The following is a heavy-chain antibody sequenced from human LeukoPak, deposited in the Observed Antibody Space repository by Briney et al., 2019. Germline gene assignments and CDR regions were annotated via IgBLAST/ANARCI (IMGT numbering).Heavy chain of an antibody. J-gene: IGHJ3*02. V-gene: IGHV1-2*02. Sequence: ASVKVSCKTSGYSFTGYYMHWVRQAPGQGLEWMGWINSNTGGTYYPQTFQGRVTMTRDTSISTVFMELSRLRSDDTAVYYCARDFLHVYHYDSSGYVRGAFDIWGQGTKVTVSS. D-gene: IGHD3-22*01. CDR2: INSNTGGT. CDR3: ARDFLHVYHYDSSGYVRGAFDI. CDR1: GYSFTGYY.